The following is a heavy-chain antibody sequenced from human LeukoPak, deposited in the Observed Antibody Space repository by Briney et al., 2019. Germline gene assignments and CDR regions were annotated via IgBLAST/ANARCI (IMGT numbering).Heavy chain of an antibody. Sequence: SVKVSCTASGGTFSSYAISWVRQAPGQGLEWMGGIIPIFGTANYAQKFQGRVTITADESTSTAYMELSSLRSEDTAVYYCARDSSDILTGYSYFDYWGQGTLVTVSS. J-gene: IGHJ4*02. CDR3: ARDSSDILTGYSYFDY. V-gene: IGHV1-69*01. CDR2: IIPIFGTA. D-gene: IGHD3-9*01. CDR1: GGTFSSYA.